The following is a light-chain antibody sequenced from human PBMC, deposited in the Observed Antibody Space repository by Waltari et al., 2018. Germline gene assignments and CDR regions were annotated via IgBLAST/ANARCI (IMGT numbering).Light chain of an antibody. V-gene: IGKV1-12*01. J-gene: IGKJ2*01. Sequence: DIQMIQSPSSVSASLGDRVTITCRASQDIGRWLAWYQHKPGSAPNLLIFAASSLQNGFPSRFSGSGSGTYFTLTINSLQPEDFATYYCQQTNTFPFTFGQGTKLEIK. CDR1: QDIGRW. CDR3: QQTNTFPFT. CDR2: AAS.